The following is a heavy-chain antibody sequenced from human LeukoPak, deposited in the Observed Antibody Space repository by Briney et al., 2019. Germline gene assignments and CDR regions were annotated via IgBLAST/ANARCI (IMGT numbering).Heavy chain of an antibody. D-gene: IGHD3-9*01. J-gene: IGHJ5*02. CDR2: IIPIFGTA. CDR1: GGTFSSYA. V-gene: IGHV1-69*06. CDR3: ARGDYDILTGSMDPNWFDP. Sequence: ASVKVSCKASGGTFSSYAISWVRQAPGQGLEWKGGIIPIFGTANYAQKFQGRVTITADKSTSTAYMELSSLRSEDTAVYYCARGDYDILTGSMDPNWFDPWGQGTLVTVSS.